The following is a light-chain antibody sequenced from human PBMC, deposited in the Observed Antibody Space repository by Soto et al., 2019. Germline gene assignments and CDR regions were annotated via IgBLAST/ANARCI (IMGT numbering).Light chain of an antibody. CDR3: QQYNNWPIP. CDR1: QSVSSN. J-gene: IGKJ5*01. V-gene: IGKV3-15*01. CDR2: GAS. Sequence: EIVVTQPPATLSVSPGERATLSCRASQSVSSNLAWYQQKPGQAPRLLIYGASTRATGIPARFSGSGSGTEFTLTISSLQSEDFAVYYCQQYNNWPIPFGQGTLPAIK.